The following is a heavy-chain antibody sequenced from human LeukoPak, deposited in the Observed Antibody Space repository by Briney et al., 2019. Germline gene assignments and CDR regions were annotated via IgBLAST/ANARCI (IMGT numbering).Heavy chain of an antibody. J-gene: IGHJ3*02. V-gene: IGHV1-2*02. CDR3: ARALNSIDAFDI. D-gene: IGHD3-3*02. CDR2: INPKSGVT. CDR1: GYTFTGYY. Sequence: ASVKVSCKASGYTFTGYYTHWVRQAPGQGLEWMGWINPKSGVTNYAQKFQGRVTMTRDTSVTTAYMEVSRLTSDDTAVYYCARALNSIDAFDIWGQGTMVTVSS.